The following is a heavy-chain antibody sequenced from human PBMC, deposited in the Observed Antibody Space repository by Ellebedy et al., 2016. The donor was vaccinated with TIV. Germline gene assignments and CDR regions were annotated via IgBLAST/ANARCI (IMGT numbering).Heavy chain of an antibody. J-gene: IGHJ4*02. CDR1: GFTFANFG. CDR3: ARDRGSGYYDY. CDR2: ISWNSGSI. D-gene: IGHD3-22*01. Sequence: GGSLRLSCAASGFTFANFGMHWVRQAPGKGLEWVSGISWNSGSIGYADSVKGRFTISRDNAKNTLYLQMNSLRAEDTAVYYCARDRGSGYYDYWGQGTLVTVSS. V-gene: IGHV3-9*01.